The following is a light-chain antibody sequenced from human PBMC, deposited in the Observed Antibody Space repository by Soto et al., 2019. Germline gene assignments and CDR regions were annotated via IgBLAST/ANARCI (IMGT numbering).Light chain of an antibody. V-gene: IGLV1-40*01. Sequence: QSVLTQPPSVSGAPGQGVIISCTGSSSNIGAGYDVPWYQQLPRTAPKLLIYSSVNRPSGVPDRFSASKSGTSASLAITGLRPEDEADYYCQSYDSRLNGYVFGTGTKLTVL. J-gene: IGLJ1*01. CDR1: SSNIGAGYD. CDR2: SSV. CDR3: QSYDSRLNGYV.